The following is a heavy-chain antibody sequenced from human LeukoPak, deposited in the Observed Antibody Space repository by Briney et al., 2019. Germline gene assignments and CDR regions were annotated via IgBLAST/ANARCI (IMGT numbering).Heavy chain of an antibody. D-gene: IGHD3-9*01. V-gene: IGHV3-21*01. Sequence: GGSLRLSCAASGFTFSIYSMNWVRQAPGKGLEWVSSISGSSSYIYYANSVKGRFTISRDNAKNSLYLQMNSLRAEDTAVYYCARDDGSRRYFDWLAVADYWGQGILVTVSS. CDR3: ARDDGSRRYFDWLAVADY. J-gene: IGHJ4*02. CDR1: GFTFSIYS. CDR2: ISGSSSYI.